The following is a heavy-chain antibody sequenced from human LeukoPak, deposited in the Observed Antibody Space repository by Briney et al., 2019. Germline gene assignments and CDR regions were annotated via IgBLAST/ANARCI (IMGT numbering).Heavy chain of an antibody. V-gene: IGHV3-7*01. D-gene: IGHD2-2*01. Sequence: GGSLRLSCAASGFIFENYWMNWVRQAPGKGLEWVANIEQDGSEKYYVDSVKGRFTISRDNARNSLYLQMNSLRAEDTAVYYCASLYCTHTTCYYFDYWGQGTLVSVSS. CDR3: ASLYCTHTTCYYFDY. J-gene: IGHJ4*02. CDR2: IEQDGSEK. CDR1: GFIFENYW.